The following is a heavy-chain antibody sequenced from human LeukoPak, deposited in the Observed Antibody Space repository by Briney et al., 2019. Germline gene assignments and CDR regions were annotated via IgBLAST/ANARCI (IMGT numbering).Heavy chain of an antibody. D-gene: IGHD6-19*01. Sequence: PSETLSLTCTVPGGSISSYYWSWIRQPPGKGLEWIGYIYYSGSTNYNPSLESRVTISVDTSKNQFSLKLSSVTAADTAVYYCARAGWYSPPYYYYGMDVWGQGTTVTVSS. CDR1: GGSISSYY. CDR3: ARAGWYSPPYYYYGMDV. V-gene: IGHV4-59*01. CDR2: IYYSGST. J-gene: IGHJ6*02.